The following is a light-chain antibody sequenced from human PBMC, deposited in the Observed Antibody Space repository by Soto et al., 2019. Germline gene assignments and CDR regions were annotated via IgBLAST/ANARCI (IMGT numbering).Light chain of an antibody. CDR3: QQYGSSLT. CDR2: GAS. J-gene: IGKJ4*01. V-gene: IGKV3-20*01. CDR1: QSVSSY. Sequence: ETVMTQSPGTLSVSLGERATLSCRASQSVSSYLAWYQQKPGQAPRLLIYGASSRASGIPDRFSGSGSGTDFTLTISRLEPEDFAVYYCQQYGSSLTFGGGTKVDIK.